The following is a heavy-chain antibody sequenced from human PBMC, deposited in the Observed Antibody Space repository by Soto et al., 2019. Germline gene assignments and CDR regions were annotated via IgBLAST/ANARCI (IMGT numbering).Heavy chain of an antibody. CDR2: TYYRSKWYN. Sequence: PSQTLSLTCAISGDSVSSNSAAWNWIRQSPSRGLEWLGRTYYRSKWYNDYAVSVKSRITINPDTSKNQFSLQLNSVTPGDTAVYYCARGGYYYDSSGYYPYNWFDPWGQGTLVTVSS. CDR1: GDSVSSNSAA. V-gene: IGHV6-1*01. D-gene: IGHD3-22*01. CDR3: ARGGYYYDSSGYYPYNWFDP. J-gene: IGHJ5*02.